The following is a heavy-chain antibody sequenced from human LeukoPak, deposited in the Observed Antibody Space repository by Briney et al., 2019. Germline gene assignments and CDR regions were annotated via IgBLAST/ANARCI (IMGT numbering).Heavy chain of an antibody. CDR2: IRYDGSNK. V-gene: IGHV3-30*02. CDR1: GFTFSSYG. J-gene: IGHJ4*02. D-gene: IGHD3-16*01. Sequence: GGSLRLSCAASGFTFSSYGMHWVRQAPGKGLEWAAFIRYDGSNKYYADSVKGRFTISRDNSKNTLYLQMNSLRAEDTAVYYCARELNGYGYYFFDYWGPGTLVTVSS. CDR3: ARELNGYGYYFFDY.